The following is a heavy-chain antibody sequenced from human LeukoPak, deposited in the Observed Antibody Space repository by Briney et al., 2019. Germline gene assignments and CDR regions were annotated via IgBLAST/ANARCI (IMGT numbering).Heavy chain of an antibody. V-gene: IGHV4-4*02. CDR1: GGSISSSNW. J-gene: IGHJ5*02. CDR2: IYHSGST. D-gene: IGHD3-10*01. Sequence: SGTLSLTCAVSGGSISSSNWWSWVRQPPGKGLEWIGEIYHSGSTNYNPSLKSRVTISVDTSKNQFSLKLSSVTAADTAVYYCASSMVRGVRGWFDPWGQGTLVTVSS. CDR3: ASSMVRGVRGWFDP.